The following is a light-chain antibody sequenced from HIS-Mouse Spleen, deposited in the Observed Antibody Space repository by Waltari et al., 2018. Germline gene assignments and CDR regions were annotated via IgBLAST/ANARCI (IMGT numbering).Light chain of an antibody. CDR3: YSTDSSGNHRV. CDR2: EDS. J-gene: IGLJ2*01. Sequence: SYQLTQPPSSSVSPGQTARTTCSGDALAITYAYSYQQKSCQVPAQVIYEDSKRPSGIPERFSGASSGTMATLTISGAQVEDEADYYCYSTDSSGNHRVFGGGTKLTVL. CDR1: ALAITY. V-gene: IGLV3-10*01.